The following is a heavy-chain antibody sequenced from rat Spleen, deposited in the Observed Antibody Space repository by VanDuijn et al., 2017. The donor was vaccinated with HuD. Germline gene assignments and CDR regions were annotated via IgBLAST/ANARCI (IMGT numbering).Heavy chain of an antibody. CDR3: VRQGYLRDWYFDF. J-gene: IGHJ1*01. CDR1: GFNFNDYW. D-gene: IGHD2-5*01. Sequence: EVKLVESGGGLVQPGRSLKLSCAASGFNFNDYWMAWIRQAPGKGLEWVATINSGGSNTYYPDSVKGRFTISRDNGKNTLYLEMDSLGSEDMATYYCVRQGYLRDWYFDFWGPGTMVTVSS. CDR2: INSGGSNT. V-gene: IGHV5-25*01.